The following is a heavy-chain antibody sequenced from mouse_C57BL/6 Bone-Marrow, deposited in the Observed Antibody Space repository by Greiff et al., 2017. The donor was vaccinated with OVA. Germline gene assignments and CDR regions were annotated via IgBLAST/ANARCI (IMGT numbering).Heavy chain of an antibody. CDR3: AGRYDGYPYF. D-gene: IGHD2-3*01. CDR2: IWGVGST. V-gene: IGHV2-6*01. CDR1: GFSLTSYG. Sequence: VQLQQSGPGLVAPSQSLSITCTVSGFSLTSYGVDWVRQSPGKGLEWLGVIWGVGSTNYNSALKSRLRISQDNSKSQVFLKMNSLQTDDTAMYYCAGRYDGYPYFWGQGTLVTVSA. J-gene: IGHJ3*01.